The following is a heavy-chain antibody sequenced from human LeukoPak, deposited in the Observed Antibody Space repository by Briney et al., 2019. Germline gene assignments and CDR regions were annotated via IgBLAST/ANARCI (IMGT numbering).Heavy chain of an antibody. CDR2: IYSGGST. J-gene: IGHJ4*02. CDR1: GFTVSSNY. Sequence: GGSLRLSCAASGFTVSSNYMSWVRQVPGKGLEWVSVIYSGGSTYYADSVKGRFTISRDNSKNTLYLQTNSLRAEDTAVYYCAKSRWDTAMASLDYWGQGTLVTVSS. V-gene: IGHV3-53*01. D-gene: IGHD5-18*01. CDR3: AKSRWDTAMASLDY.